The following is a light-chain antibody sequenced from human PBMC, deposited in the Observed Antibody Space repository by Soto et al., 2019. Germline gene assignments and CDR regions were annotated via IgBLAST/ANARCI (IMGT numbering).Light chain of an antibody. CDR3: HQYSSSPRT. Sequence: ENVLTQSPGTLSLSPGERATLSCRASQSVSSSYLAWYQQKPGQAPRLLIYGASSRATGIPDRFSGSGSGTDFTLTISRLEPEDFAVYYCHQYSSSPRTFGQGTKVDIK. CDR2: GAS. CDR1: QSVSSSY. V-gene: IGKV3-20*01. J-gene: IGKJ1*01.